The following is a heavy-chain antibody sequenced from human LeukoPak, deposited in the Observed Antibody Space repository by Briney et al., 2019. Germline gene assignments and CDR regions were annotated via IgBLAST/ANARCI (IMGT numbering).Heavy chain of an antibody. Sequence: PSQTLSLTCTVSGGSISSGGYYWSWLRQHPGKGLEWIGYIYNSGSTYYNPSLKSRVTISVDTSKNQFSLKLSSVTAADTAAYYCARVNYGYGMDVWGQGTTVTVSS. J-gene: IGHJ6*02. D-gene: IGHD5-24*01. CDR2: IYNSGST. CDR1: GGSISSGGYY. CDR3: ARVNYGYGMDV. V-gene: IGHV4-31*03.